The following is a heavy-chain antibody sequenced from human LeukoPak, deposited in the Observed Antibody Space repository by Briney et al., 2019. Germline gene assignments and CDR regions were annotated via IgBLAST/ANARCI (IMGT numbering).Heavy chain of an antibody. J-gene: IGHJ6*02. Sequence: GASVKVSCKASGGTFSSYAISWVRQAPGQGLEWMGWISAYNGNTNYAQKLQGRVTMTTDTSTSTANMELRSLRSDDTAVYYCARAAVAWSYYYYGMDVWGQGTTVTVSS. V-gene: IGHV1-18*04. CDR3: ARAAVAWSYYYYGMDV. CDR2: ISAYNGNT. D-gene: IGHD6-19*01. CDR1: GGTFSSYA.